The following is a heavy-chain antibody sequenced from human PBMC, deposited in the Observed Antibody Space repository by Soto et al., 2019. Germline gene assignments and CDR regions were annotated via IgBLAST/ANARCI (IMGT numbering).Heavy chain of an antibody. CDR1: CSSISSDY. CDR3: ARCKSSGYDPPNFDY. CDR2: IYYSGST. V-gene: IGHV4-59*01. J-gene: IGHJ4*02. Sequence: SETLSAPCTVPCSSISSDYWSWIRPPPGKGLEWIGYIYYSGSTNYNPSLKSRVTISVDTSKNQFSLKLSSVTAADTAVYYCARCKSSGYDPPNFDYWGQGTLVTVSS. D-gene: IGHD5-12*01.